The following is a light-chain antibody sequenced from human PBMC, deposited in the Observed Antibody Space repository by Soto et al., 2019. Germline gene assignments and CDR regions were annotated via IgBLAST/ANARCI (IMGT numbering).Light chain of an antibody. CDR3: QQSYSTLWT. CDR1: QSISTY. CDR2: AAS. Sequence: DIQMTQSPSSLSASVGDRVTITCRASQSISTYLHWYQQKPGRAPKLLIYAASSLQSGVPSRFTGSGSGTDFTLTINSLQPEDFATYYCQQSYSTLWTFGQGTRLEIK. J-gene: IGKJ5*01. V-gene: IGKV1-39*01.